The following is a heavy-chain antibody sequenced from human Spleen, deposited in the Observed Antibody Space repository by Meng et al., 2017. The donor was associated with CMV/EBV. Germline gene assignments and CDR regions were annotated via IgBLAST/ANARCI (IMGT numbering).Heavy chain of an antibody. Sequence: GGSLRLSCAASGFTFSRYEMNWVRQAPGKGLEWVSYISSSGSTIYYADSVKGRFTIFRDNAKNSLYLQMNSLRAEGTAVYYCARGSDYDFWSGYPFEDWGRGTLVTVSS. CDR1: GFTFSRYE. V-gene: IGHV3-48*03. CDR2: ISSSGSTI. J-gene: IGHJ4*02. D-gene: IGHD3-3*01. CDR3: ARGSDYDFWSGYPFED.